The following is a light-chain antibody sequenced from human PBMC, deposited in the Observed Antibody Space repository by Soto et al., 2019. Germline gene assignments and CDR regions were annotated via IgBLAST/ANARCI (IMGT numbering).Light chain of an antibody. CDR3: QQYDSWPRT. CDR2: GAS. J-gene: IGKJ1*01. Sequence: EIVMTQSPATLSVSPGERATLSCRASQSVSSKLAWYQQKPGQAPRLLIYGASTRATDIPARFSGSGSGTEFTLTISSLQSEDFAVYYCQQYDSWPRTFGQGTKVDIK. V-gene: IGKV3-15*01. CDR1: QSVSSK.